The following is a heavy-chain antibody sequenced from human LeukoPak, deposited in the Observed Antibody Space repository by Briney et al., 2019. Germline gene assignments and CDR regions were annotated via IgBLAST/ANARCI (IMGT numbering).Heavy chain of an antibody. J-gene: IGHJ3*02. Sequence: ASVKVSCKASGYTFTSYYMHWVRQAPGQGLEWMGIINPSGGSTSYAQKFQGRVTMTRDTSTSTVYMELSSLRSEDTAVYYCAREAQYYYGSGSYYKGLVDAFDIWGQGTMVTVSS. CDR2: INPSGGST. CDR1: GYTFTSYY. V-gene: IGHV1-46*01. CDR3: AREAQYYYGSGSYYKGLVDAFDI. D-gene: IGHD3-10*01.